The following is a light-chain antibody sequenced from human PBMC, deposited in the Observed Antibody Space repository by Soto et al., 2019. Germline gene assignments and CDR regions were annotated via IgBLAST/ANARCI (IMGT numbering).Light chain of an antibody. V-gene: IGKV3-15*01. CDR3: QHYDVWPLT. J-gene: IGKJ1*01. CDR2: DAS. CDR1: QSVSSH. Sequence: EIVLTQSPATLSVSPGGRATLSCRASQSVSSHLAWYQQKPGQGPRLLIYDASTRATGIPARFSGSGSGTEFTLTISSLQSEDFGVYYCQHYDVWPLTFGQGTKVDSK.